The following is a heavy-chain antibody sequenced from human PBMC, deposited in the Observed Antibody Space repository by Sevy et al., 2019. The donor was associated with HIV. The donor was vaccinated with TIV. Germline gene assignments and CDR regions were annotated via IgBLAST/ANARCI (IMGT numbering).Heavy chain of an antibody. J-gene: IGHJ6*02. D-gene: IGHD6-13*01. CDR3: ARADLDSSTFFYYYGMDV. CDR2: MNPDSGRR. CDR1: GYTFSGYD. Sequence: ASVKVSCKASGYTFSGYDINWVRQATGQGVEWMGWMNPDSGRRGYAPKFQGRVTMTTNTSIDTAYMELRRLRSEDSAVYYCARADLDSSTFFYYYGMDVSGQGTTVTVSS. V-gene: IGHV1-8*02.